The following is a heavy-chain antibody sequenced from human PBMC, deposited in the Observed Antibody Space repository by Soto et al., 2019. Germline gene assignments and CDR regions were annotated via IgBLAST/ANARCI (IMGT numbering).Heavy chain of an antibody. CDR1: GFTFSSYS. D-gene: IGHD6-6*01. V-gene: IGHV3-21*01. CDR2: ISSSSSYI. J-gene: IGHJ3*02. CDR3: ARIQLGYDAFAI. Sequence: EVQLVESGGGLVKPGGSLRLSCAASGFTFSSYSMNWVRQAPGKGLEWVSSISSSSSYIYYADSVKGRFTISRDNAKNSLCLRMNSLRAENTAVYLCARIQLGYDAFAIWGQETMITVSS.